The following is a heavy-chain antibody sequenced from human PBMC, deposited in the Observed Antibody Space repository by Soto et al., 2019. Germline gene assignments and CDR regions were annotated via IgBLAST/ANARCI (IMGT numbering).Heavy chain of an antibody. D-gene: IGHD2-2*01. Sequence: QVQLVESGGGVVQPGRSLRLSCAASGFTFSSYAMHWFRQAPGKGLEWVAVISYDGSNKYYADSVKGRFTISRDNSKNTLYLQMNSLRDEDTAVYYCARSEEGYCSSTSCQFRPYYYGMDVWGQGTTVTVSS. CDR2: ISYDGSNK. V-gene: IGHV3-30-3*01. CDR1: GFTFSSYA. J-gene: IGHJ6*02. CDR3: ARSEEGYCSSTSCQFRPYYYGMDV.